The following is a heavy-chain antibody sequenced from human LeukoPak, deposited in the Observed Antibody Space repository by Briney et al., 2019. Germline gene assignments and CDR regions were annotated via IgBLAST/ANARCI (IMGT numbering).Heavy chain of an antibody. CDR1: GGSFSGYY. CDR3: AGYYYDTPYGMDV. V-gene: IGHV4-34*01. J-gene: IGHJ6*02. Sequence: PSETLSLTCAVYGGSFSGYYWSWIRQPPGKGLEWIGEINHSGSTNYNPSLKSRVTISVDTSKNQFSLKLSSVTAADTAVYYCAGYYYDTPYGMDVWGHGTTVTVSS. D-gene: IGHD3-22*01. CDR2: INHSGST.